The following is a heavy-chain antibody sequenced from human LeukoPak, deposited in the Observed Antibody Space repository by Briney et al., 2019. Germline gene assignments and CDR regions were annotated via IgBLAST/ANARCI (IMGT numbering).Heavy chain of an antibody. J-gene: IGHJ4*02. CDR3: AMPGGAVVVPAAIDF. Sequence: GGSLRLSCAASGFTFSNYAMHWVRQAPGRGLEWVAVISYDGSNKYYADSVNGRFTISRDNSKNTLYLQMNSLRAEDTAVYYCAMPGGAVVVPAAIDFWGQGTLVTVSS. CDR2: ISYDGSNK. V-gene: IGHV3-30-3*01. CDR1: GFTFSNYA. D-gene: IGHD2-2*02.